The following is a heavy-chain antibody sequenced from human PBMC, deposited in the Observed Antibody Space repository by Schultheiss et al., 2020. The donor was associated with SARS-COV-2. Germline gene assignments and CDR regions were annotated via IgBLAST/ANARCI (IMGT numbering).Heavy chain of an antibody. Sequence: GGSLRLSCAASGFTFSSYAMSWVRQAPGKGLEWVSAISGSGGSTYYADSVKGRFTISRDNSKNTLYLQMNSLRAGDTAVYYCARYSGSYYFDYYYYYGMDVWGQGTTVTVSS. J-gene: IGHJ6*02. CDR1: GFTFSSYA. CDR3: ARYSGSYYFDYYYYYGMDV. D-gene: IGHD1-26*01. V-gene: IGHV3-23*01. CDR2: ISGSGGST.